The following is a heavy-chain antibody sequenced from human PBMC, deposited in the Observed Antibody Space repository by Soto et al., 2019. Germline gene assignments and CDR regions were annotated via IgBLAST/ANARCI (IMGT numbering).Heavy chain of an antibody. CDR2: IIPVFGTA. D-gene: IGHD3-10*01. J-gene: IGHJ6*02. CDR3: ARFLGGAGSYYDGQNYNYYNGMDV. Sequence: QAQLVQSGAEVKKPGSSVKVSCKASGGPYNSFAISWVRQAPGQGLEWIGGIIPVFGTATYAQKFKGRVTITAEESTSTAYMDLSSLTSEDTAVYYCARFLGGAGSYYDGQNYNYYNGMDVWGQGTTVTVSS. CDR1: GGPYNSFA. V-gene: IGHV1-69*01.